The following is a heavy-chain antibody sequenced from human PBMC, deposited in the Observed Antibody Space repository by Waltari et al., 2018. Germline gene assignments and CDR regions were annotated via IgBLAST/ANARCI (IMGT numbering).Heavy chain of an antibody. Sequence: QVQLQESGPGLVKPSETLSLTCTVSGGSISTYYWSWIRQSAGMGLEGIGRIHSSESTIYNPSLNSRVTISMDTSKNQFSLTLNSVTAADTAVYYCARRSTEVATSRGGDNWFDRWGQGTLVTVSS. D-gene: IGHD2-2*01. CDR2: IHSSEST. J-gene: IGHJ5*02. CDR1: GGSISTYY. CDR3: ARRSTEVATSRGGDNWFDR. V-gene: IGHV4-4*07.